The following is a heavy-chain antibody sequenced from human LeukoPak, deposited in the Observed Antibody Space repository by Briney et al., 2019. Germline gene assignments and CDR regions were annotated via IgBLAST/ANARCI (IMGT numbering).Heavy chain of an antibody. V-gene: IGHV4-59*01. CDR3: ARGYSSSWLGKFDY. CDR1: GGSISSYC. CDR2: IYYSGST. Sequence: SETLSLTCTVSGGSISSYCWSWIRQTPGKGLEWIGYIYYSGSTNYNPSLNSRVTMSVDTSKNQFSLNLNSVAAADTAVYYCARGYSSSWLGKFDYWGQGTLVTVSS. D-gene: IGHD6-13*01. J-gene: IGHJ4*02.